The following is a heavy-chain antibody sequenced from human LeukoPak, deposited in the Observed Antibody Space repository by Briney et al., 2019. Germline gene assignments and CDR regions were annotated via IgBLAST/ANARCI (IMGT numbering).Heavy chain of an antibody. V-gene: IGHV3-11*01. CDR1: GFTFSDYY. J-gene: IGHJ6*02. D-gene: IGHD3-22*01. CDR2: ISSSGSTI. Sequence: PGGSLRLSCAASGFTFSDYYMSWIRQAPGKGLEWVSYISSSGSTIYYADSVKGRFTISRDNAKNSLYLQMNSLRAEDTAVYYCARDSRDYYYDSSGYKSYYYYGMDVWGQGTTVTVSS. CDR3: ARDSRDYYYDSSGYKSYYYYGMDV.